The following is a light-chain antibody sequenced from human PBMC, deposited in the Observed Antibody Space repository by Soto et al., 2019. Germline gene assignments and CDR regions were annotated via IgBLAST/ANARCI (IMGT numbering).Light chain of an antibody. CDR2: DAS. V-gene: IGKV1-5*01. CDR3: QHYNSYSEA. CDR1: QSIRNY. Sequence: DIKMTQSPSTLSASVVDTVTITCRASQSIRNYLAWYQQKPGKAPRLMIYDASSLESGVPSRFSGSGSGTEFTLTISSLQPDDVATYYCQHYNSYSEAFGQGTKVDIK. J-gene: IGKJ1*01.